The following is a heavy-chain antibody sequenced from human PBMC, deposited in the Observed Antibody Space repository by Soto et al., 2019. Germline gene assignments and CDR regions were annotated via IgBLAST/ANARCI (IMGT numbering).Heavy chain of an antibody. CDR1: GGSFSGYY. J-gene: IGHJ3*02. CDR2: INHSGST. V-gene: IGHV4-34*01. CDR3: ARVMITFGGVIVGRSFDI. D-gene: IGHD3-16*02. Sequence: PSETLSLTCAVYGGSFSGYYWSWIRQPPGKGLEWIGEINHSGSTNYNPSLKSRVTISVDTSKNQFSLKLSSVTAADTAVYYCARVMITFGGVIVGRSFDIWGQGTMVTVSS.